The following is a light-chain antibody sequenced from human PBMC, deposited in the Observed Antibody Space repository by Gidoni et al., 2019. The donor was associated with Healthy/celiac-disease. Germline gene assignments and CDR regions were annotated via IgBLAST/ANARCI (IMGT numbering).Light chain of an antibody. CDR3: QQYNNWPQT. J-gene: IGKJ2*01. CDR1: RSVSSN. V-gene: IGKV3-15*01. Sequence: ELVMTQSPATLSVSPGERATLSCRASRSVSSNLAWYQQKPGQAPRLLIYGASNGATGIPARFSGSGSGTEFTLTISSLQSEDFAVYYCQQYNNWPQTFGQGTKLEIK. CDR2: GAS.